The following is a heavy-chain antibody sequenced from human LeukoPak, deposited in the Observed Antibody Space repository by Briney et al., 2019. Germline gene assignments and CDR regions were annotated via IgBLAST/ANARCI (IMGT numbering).Heavy chain of an antibody. V-gene: IGHV4-61*02. D-gene: IGHD3-22*01. Sequence: SETLSLTCTVSGGCISSGSYYWSWIRQSAGKGLEWIGRIYTSGSTNYNPSLKSRVTMSVHTSKNQFSLKLTSVTAADTAMYYCVATMNLDYYYMDVWGKGTTVTVSS. CDR3: VATMNLDYYYMDV. CDR1: GGCISSGSYY. CDR2: IYTSGST. J-gene: IGHJ6*03.